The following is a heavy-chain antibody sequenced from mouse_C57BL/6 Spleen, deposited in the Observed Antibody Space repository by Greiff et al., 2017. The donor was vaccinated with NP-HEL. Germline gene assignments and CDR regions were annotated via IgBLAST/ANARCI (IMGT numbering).Heavy chain of an antibody. Sequence: VKLQESGAELVRPGTSVKVSCKASGYAFTNYLIEWVKQRPGQGLEWIGVINPGSGGTNYNEKFKGKATLTADKSSSTAYMQLSSLTSEDSAVYFCAREGDYDVFDYWGQGTTLTVSS. CDR3: AREGDYDVFDY. CDR2: INPGSGGT. CDR1: GYAFTNYL. D-gene: IGHD2-4*01. V-gene: IGHV1-54*01. J-gene: IGHJ2*01.